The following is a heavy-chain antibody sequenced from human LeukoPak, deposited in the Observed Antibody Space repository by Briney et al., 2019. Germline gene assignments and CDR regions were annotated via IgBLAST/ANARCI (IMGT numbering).Heavy chain of an antibody. D-gene: IGHD5-18*01. CDR1: GGSINSYY. V-gene: IGHV4-59*01. CDR3: ARGQLWPNYYYYMDV. J-gene: IGHJ6*03. Sequence: SETLSLTCTVSGGSINSYYWGWIRQPPGKGLEWIGYIYYSGSTNYNPSLKSRVTISVDTSKNQFSLKLSSVTAADTAVYYCARGQLWPNYYYYMDVWGKGTTVTVSS. CDR2: IYYSGST.